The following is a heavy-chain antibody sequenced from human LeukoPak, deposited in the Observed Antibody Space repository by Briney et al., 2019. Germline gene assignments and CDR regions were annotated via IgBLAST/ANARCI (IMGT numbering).Heavy chain of an antibody. CDR2: ISSSSSYI. Sequence: PGGSLRLSCAASGFTFSSYSMNWVRQAPGKGLEWVSSISSSSSYIYYADSVKGRFTISRDNAKNSLYLQMNSLRAEDTAVYYCARVSLQELGRDFDYWGQGTLVTVSS. CDR3: ARVSLQELGRDFDY. D-gene: IGHD7-27*01. J-gene: IGHJ4*02. CDR1: GFTFSSYS. V-gene: IGHV3-21*01.